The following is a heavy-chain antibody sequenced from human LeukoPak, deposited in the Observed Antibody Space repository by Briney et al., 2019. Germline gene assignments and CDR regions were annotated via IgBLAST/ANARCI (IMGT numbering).Heavy chain of an antibody. D-gene: IGHD4-11*01. J-gene: IGHJ4*02. Sequence: SETPSLTCAVYGGSFSGYYWSWIRQPPGKGLEWIGEIDHGGSANYNPSLKSRVIISVDTSKNQFSLKLSSVTAADTAVYYCARTVPRRSTVAPAHLDYWGQGTLVTVSS. CDR2: IDHGGSA. V-gene: IGHV4-34*01. CDR3: ARTVPRRSTVAPAHLDY. CDR1: GGSFSGYY.